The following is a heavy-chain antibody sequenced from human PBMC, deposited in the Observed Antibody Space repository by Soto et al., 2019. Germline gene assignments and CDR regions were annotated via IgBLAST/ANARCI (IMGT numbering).Heavy chain of an antibody. J-gene: IGHJ5*02. Sequence: GGSLRLSCAASGFTFSSYSMNWVRQAPGKGLEWVSYISSSSSTIYYADSVKGRFTISRDSAKNSLYLQMNSLRDEDTAVYYCARGEGDYVWGSYRPYNWFEPWGQGTLVTVSS. CDR2: ISSSSSTI. D-gene: IGHD3-16*02. CDR1: GFTFSSYS. V-gene: IGHV3-48*02. CDR3: ARGEGDYVWGSYRPYNWFEP.